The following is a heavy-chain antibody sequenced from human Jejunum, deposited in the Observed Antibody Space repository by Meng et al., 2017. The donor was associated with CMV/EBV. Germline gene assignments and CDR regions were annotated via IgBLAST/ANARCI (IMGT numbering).Heavy chain of an antibody. CDR2: IKEDGSGK. CDR1: GFIFGDYW. CDR3: ARRRNSNWFDS. D-gene: IGHD2/OR15-2a*01. Sequence: GFIFGDYWMTWVRQAPGKGLEWVANIKEDGSGKYYVASVNGRFTVSRDNAKSSLYLEMNSLRAEDTGVYYCARRRNSNWFDSWGQGTLVTVSS. J-gene: IGHJ5*01. V-gene: IGHV3-7*01.